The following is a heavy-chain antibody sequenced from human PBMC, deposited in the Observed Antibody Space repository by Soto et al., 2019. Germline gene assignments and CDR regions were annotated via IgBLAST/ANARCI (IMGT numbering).Heavy chain of an antibody. V-gene: IGHV2-5*02. J-gene: IGHJ5*02. Sequence: SGPTLVNPTQTLTLTCTFSGFSLSTSGVGVGWIRQPPGKALEWLALIYWDDDKRYSPSLKSRLTITKGTSKNQVVLTMTNMDPVDTATYYCALSRAXYDILTGYYSGDNWFDPWGQGTLVTVSS. D-gene: IGHD3-9*01. CDR1: GFSLSTSGVG. CDR2: IYWDDDK. CDR3: ALSRAXYDILTGYYSGDNWFDP.